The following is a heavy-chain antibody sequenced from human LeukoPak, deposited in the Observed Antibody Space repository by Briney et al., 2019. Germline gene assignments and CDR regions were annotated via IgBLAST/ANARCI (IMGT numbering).Heavy chain of an antibody. J-gene: IGHJ4*02. CDR2: INAGNGNT. CDR3: ARLDCSGGSCYSYFDY. V-gene: IGHV1-3*01. CDR1: GYTFTSYA. Sequence: GASVKVSCKASGYTFTSYAMHWVRQAPGQRLEWMGWINAGNGNTKYSQRFQGRVTITRDTSASTAYMELSSLRSEDTAVYYCARLDCSGGSCYSYFDYWGQGTLVTVSP. D-gene: IGHD2-15*01.